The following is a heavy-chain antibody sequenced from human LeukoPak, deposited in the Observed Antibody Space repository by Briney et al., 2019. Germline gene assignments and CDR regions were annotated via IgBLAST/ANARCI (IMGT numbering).Heavy chain of an antibody. Sequence: GGSLRLSCAASGFTFSSYAMHWVRQAPGKGLEWVAVISYDGSNKYYADSVKGRFTISRDNSKNTLYLQMNSLRAEDTAVYYCARRSHSGTHIDFWGQGTLVTVSS. CDR2: ISYDGSNK. CDR1: GFTFSSYA. J-gene: IGHJ4*02. D-gene: IGHD3-10*01. CDR3: ARRSHSGTHIDF. V-gene: IGHV3-30-3*01.